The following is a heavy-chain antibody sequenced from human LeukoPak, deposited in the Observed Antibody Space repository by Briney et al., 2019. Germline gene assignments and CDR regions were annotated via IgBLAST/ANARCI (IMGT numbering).Heavy chain of an antibody. Sequence: ASVKVSCKASGYSFTSYGFSWVRQAPGQGLEWMGWISAYNGHTEYAQKFQGRVTMTTDTSTSTAHMELRSLRSDDTAVYFCARDRARSAMARESQHWGQGTQVTVSS. J-gene: IGHJ1*01. CDR3: ARDRARSAMARESQH. V-gene: IGHV1-18*01. CDR2: ISAYNGHT. CDR1: GYSFTSYG. D-gene: IGHD2-2*01.